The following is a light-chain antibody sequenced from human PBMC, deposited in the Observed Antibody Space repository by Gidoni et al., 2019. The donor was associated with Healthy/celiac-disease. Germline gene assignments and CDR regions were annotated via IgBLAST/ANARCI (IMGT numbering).Light chain of an antibody. CDR2: EVS. CDR1: SRDVGGYNY. V-gene: IGLV2-14*01. Sequence: QSALTQPASVSGSPGQSITISCTGTSRDVGGYNYVSWYHQHPGKAPKLMIYEVSNRPSGVSTRFSGSKSGNTASLTISGLQAEDEADYYCSSYTSSSTSVVFGGGTKLTVL. CDR3: SSYTSSSTSVV. J-gene: IGLJ2*01.